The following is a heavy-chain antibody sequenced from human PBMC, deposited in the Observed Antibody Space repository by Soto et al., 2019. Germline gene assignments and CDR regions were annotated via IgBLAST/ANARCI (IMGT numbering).Heavy chain of an antibody. D-gene: IGHD6-6*01. CDR2: IYSGGST. CDR1: GFTVSSNY. V-gene: IGHV3-53*01. CDR3: ARDSPYSSSPDAFDI. Sequence: EVQLVESGGGLIQPGGSLRLSCAASGFTVSSNYVSWVRQAPGKGLEWVSVIYSGGSTYYADSVKGRFTISRDNSKNTLYLQMNSLRAEDTAVYYCARDSPYSSSPDAFDIWGQGTMVTVSS. J-gene: IGHJ3*02.